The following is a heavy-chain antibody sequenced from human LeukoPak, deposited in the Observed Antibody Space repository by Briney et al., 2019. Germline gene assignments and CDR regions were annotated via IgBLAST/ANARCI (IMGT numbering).Heavy chain of an antibody. CDR3: AKVYSSGWYYFDY. CDR1: GFTFGDYG. CDR2: INWNGGST. Sequence: GGSLRLSCAASGFTFGDYGMSWVRQAAGKGLEWVSGINWNGGSTGYADSVKGRFTISRDNAKNSLYLQMNSLRVEDTALYYCAKVYSSGWYYFDYWGQGTLVTVSS. D-gene: IGHD6-19*01. J-gene: IGHJ4*02. V-gene: IGHV3-20*04.